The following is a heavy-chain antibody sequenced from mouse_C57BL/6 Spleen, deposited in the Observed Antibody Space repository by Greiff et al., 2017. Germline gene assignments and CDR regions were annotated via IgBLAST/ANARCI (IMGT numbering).Heavy chain of an antibody. CDR3: ARGDDYDGEYYFDY. J-gene: IGHJ2*01. CDR1: GYTFTSYW. Sequence: QVQLQQPGAELVKPGASVKMSCKASGYTFTSYWITWVKQRPGQGLAWIGDIYPGSGSTNYNEKFKSKATLTVDTSSSTAYMQLSSLTSEDSAVYYCARGDDYDGEYYFDYWGQGTTLTVAS. V-gene: IGHV1-55*01. CDR2: IYPGSGST. D-gene: IGHD2-4*01.